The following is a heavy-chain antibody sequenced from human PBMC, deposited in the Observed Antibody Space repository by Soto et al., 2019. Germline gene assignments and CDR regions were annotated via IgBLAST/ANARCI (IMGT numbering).Heavy chain of an antibody. CDR3: ARTTSSWYYFDY. CDR1: AGSISSYY. D-gene: IGHD1-1*01. V-gene: IGHV4-59*01. J-gene: IGHJ4*02. CDR2: IYYSEST. Sequence: SETLSLTCTVSAGSISSYYWSWIRQPPGKGLEWIGYIYYSESTNYNPSLKSRVTISVDTSKNQFSLKLSSVTAADTALYYCARTTSSWYYFDYWGQGTLVTSPQ.